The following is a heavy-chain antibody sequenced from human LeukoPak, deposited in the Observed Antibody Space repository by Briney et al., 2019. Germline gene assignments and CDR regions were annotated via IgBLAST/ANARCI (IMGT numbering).Heavy chain of an antibody. CDR3: ARALMIVVFGY. CDR1: GYSISSGYY. Sequence: SETLSLTCTVSGYSISSGYYWGWIRQPPGKGLEWIGSIYHSGSTYYNPSLKSRVTISVDTSKNQFSLKLSSVTAADTAVYYCARALMIVVFGYWGQGTLVTVSS. D-gene: IGHD3-22*01. V-gene: IGHV4-38-2*02. CDR2: IYHSGST. J-gene: IGHJ4*02.